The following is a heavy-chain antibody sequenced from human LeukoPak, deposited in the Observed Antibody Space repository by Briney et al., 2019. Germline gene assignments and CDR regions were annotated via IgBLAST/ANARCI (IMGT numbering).Heavy chain of an antibody. Sequence: AGGSLSLSCAASGFTFSIYCMHWVRQAPGKGLVWVSRINSDGSRTSYAHSVKGRFTSSRDNAKNTLYLQMNSLRAEDTAVYYCTILGRYCSGGSCHDYWGQRTLVTVSS. V-gene: IGHV3-74*01. CDR2: INSDGSRT. J-gene: IGHJ4*02. D-gene: IGHD2-15*01. CDR1: GFTFSIYC. CDR3: TILGRYCSGGSCHDY.